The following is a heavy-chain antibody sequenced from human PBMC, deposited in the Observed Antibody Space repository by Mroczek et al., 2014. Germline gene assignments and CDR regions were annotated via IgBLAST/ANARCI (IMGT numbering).Heavy chain of an antibody. CDR2: IYYSGST. D-gene: IGHD6-19*01. CDR3: ARDRGAVAEYYFDY. CDR1: GGSISSYY. J-gene: IGHJ4*02. Sequence: QVQLVESGPGLVKPSETLSLTCTVSGGSISSYYWSWIRQPPGKGLEWIGYIYYSGSTNYNPSLKSRVTISVDTSKNQFSLKLSSVTAADTAVYYCARDRGAVAEYYFDYWGQGTLVTVSS. V-gene: IGHV4-59*01.